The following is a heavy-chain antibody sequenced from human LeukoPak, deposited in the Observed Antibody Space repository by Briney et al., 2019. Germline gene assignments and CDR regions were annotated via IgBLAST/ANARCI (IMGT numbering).Heavy chain of an antibody. CDR3: ARVLTMVRGVIRD. D-gene: IGHD3-10*01. CDR2: IYHSGST. Sequence: PSGTLSLTCAVSGGSISSSNWWSWVRQPPGKGLEWIGEIYHSGSTNYNPSLKSRVTISVDKSKNQFSLKLSSVTAADTAVYYCARVLTMVRGVIRDWGQGTLVTVSS. CDR1: GGSISSSNW. J-gene: IGHJ4*02. V-gene: IGHV4-4*02.